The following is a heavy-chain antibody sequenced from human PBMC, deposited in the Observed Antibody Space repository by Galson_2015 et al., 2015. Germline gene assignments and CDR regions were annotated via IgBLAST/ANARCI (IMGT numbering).Heavy chain of an antibody. Sequence: QSGAEVKKPGESLQISCKGSGYSFTSYWIGWVRQMPGRGLEWMGIIYPGNSDTRYSPSFQGQVTISADKSISTAYLQWSSLKASDTAMYYCARTPYCSSTSCSYYFDYWGQGTLVAVSS. V-gene: IGHV5-51*01. D-gene: IGHD2-2*01. CDR3: ARTPYCSSTSCSYYFDY. CDR2: IYPGNSDT. CDR1: GYSFTSYW. J-gene: IGHJ4*02.